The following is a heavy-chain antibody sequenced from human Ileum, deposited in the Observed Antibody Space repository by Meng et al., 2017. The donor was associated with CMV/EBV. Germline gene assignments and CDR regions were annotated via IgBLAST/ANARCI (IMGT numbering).Heavy chain of an antibody. Sequence: SWSACSIRCDCYFMTWLRQPPGNGLEWVSYINDSDTTNTYAAFERGVSITSRANSKNTFYQLRTMLAADASVLYCAGKGVDGWSHFNLWGRGTLVTVSS. CDR2: INDSDTTN. CDR3: AGKGVDGWSHFNL. CDR1: SIRCDCYF. D-gene: IGHD2-8*01. J-gene: IGHJ2*01. V-gene: IGHV3-23*01.